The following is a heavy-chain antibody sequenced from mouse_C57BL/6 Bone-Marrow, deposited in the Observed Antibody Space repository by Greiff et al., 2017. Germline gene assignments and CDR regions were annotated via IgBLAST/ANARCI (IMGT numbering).Heavy chain of an antibody. CDR2: IDPENGDT. CDR1: GFNIKDDY. CDR3: TDYYGSSGAY. J-gene: IGHJ3*01. Sequence: EVQLQQSGAELVRPGASVKLSCTASGFNIKDDYMHWVKQRPEQGLEWIGWIDPENGDTEYASKFQGKATITADTSSNTAYLQLSSLTSEDTAVDYCTDYYGSSGAYWGQGTLGTVSA. V-gene: IGHV14-4*01. D-gene: IGHD1-1*01.